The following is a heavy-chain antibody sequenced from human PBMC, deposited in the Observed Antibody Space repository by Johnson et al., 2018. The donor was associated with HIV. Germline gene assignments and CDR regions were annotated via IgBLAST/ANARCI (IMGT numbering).Heavy chain of an antibody. CDR1: GFTFSSYG. D-gene: IGHD6-19*01. Sequence: QVQLVESGGGLVQPGRSLRLSCAASGFTFSSYGMHWVRQAPGKGLEWVAVIWYDGSNKYYADSVKGRFTISRDNSKNSLYLQMNSLRAEDTAVYFCAGGWGYDAFDIWGQGTMVTVSS. J-gene: IGHJ3*02. V-gene: IGHV3-33*01. CDR3: AGGWGYDAFDI. CDR2: IWYDGSNK.